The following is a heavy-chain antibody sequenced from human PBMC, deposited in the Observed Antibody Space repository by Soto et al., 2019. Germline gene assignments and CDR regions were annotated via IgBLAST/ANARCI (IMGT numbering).Heavy chain of an antibody. D-gene: IGHD6-19*01. CDR1: RYNFTNYW. CDR2: IDPSDSYT. V-gene: IGHV5-10-1*01. J-gene: IGHJ6*02. Sequence: PGESLKISCQGSRYNFTNYWISWVRQMSGKGLEWMGRIDPSDSYTNYSPSFQGHVTISIDKSISTAYLQWSSLRASDTATYYCARHRIAVAAIDYYGMDVWGQGTTVTVSS. CDR3: ARHRIAVAAIDYYGMDV.